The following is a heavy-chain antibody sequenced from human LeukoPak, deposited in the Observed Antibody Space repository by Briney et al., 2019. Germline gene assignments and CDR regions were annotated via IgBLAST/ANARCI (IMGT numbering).Heavy chain of an antibody. V-gene: IGHV4-34*01. CDR3: ARPWAD. J-gene: IGHJ4*02. CDR2: INHSGST. D-gene: IGHD7-27*01. CDR1: GGSFTAYY. Sequence: PSETLSLTCAVYGGSFTAYYWSWLRQPPGKGLEWIGTINHSGSTTYNPSLKSRVTISVDTSKNQFSLKLSSVTAADTAVYYCARPWADWGQGTLVTVSS.